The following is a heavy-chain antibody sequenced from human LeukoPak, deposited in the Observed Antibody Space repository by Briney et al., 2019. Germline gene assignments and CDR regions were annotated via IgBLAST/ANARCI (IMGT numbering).Heavy chain of an antibody. CDR3: ARVPMDYYDSSGYCYAFDI. J-gene: IGHJ3*02. D-gene: IGHD3-22*01. Sequence: PSETQSLTCTVSGGSISSSSYYWGWIRQPPGKGLEWIGSIYYSGSTYYNPSLKSRVTISVDTSKNQFSLKLSSVTAADTAVYYCARVPMDYYDSSGYCYAFDIWGQGTMVTVSS. CDR1: GGSISSSSYY. CDR2: IYYSGST. V-gene: IGHV4-39*07.